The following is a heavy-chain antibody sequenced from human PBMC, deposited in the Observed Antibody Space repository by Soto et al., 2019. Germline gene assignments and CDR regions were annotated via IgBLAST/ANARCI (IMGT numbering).Heavy chain of an antibody. CDR3: ARDIAAAGFDY. CDR2: IDWDGDR. D-gene: IGHD6-13*01. J-gene: IGHJ4*02. V-gene: IGHV2-70*04. Sequence: SGPTLVNPTPTLTLTCTFSGFSLSTTAMRVSWVRQAPGKALEWLARIDWDGDRFYSTSLKTRLTISKDTSKNQVVLIMTNMNPVDTATYYCARDIAAAGFDYWGQGTLVTVSS. CDR1: GFSLSTTAMR.